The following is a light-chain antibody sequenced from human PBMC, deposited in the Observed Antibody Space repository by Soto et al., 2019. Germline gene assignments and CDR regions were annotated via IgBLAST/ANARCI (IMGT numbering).Light chain of an antibody. Sequence: IQMTQSPSTLSAAVEDRVTITCRASQSIGRRLAWYQQKPGKAPKLLIYEASSLQSGVPSRFSGSGSGTEFTLTLSSLQPDDSATYYCLPYYMYSFTFGGGTKVEI. CDR3: LPYYMYSFT. V-gene: IGKV1-5*03. CDR1: QSIGRR. J-gene: IGKJ4*01. CDR2: EAS.